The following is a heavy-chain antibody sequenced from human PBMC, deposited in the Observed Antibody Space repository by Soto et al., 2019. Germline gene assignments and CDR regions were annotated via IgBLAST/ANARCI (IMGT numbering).Heavy chain of an antibody. Sequence: QVQLVQSGAEVKKPGSSVKVSCKSSGGTFGSYAISWVRQAPGQGLEWMGGVIPIFGTPHYAQKFHGRVTITADIPTSTAYLALSSLKSADTAVYYCAKIRWTISLQEEDAIWGQGTLVTVSS. CDR2: VIPIFGTP. J-gene: IGHJ4*02. V-gene: IGHV1-69*06. D-gene: IGHD2-15*01. CDR1: GGTFGSYA. CDR3: AKIRWTISLQEEDAI.